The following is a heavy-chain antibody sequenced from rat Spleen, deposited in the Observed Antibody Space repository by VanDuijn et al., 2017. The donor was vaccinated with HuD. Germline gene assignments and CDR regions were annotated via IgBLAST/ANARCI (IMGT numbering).Heavy chain of an antibody. J-gene: IGHJ2*01. CDR2: ISYDGSST. CDR1: GFTFSDYN. CDR3: ARGGILSPFDY. V-gene: IGHV5-7*01. D-gene: IGHD1-7*01. Sequence: EVQLVESGGGLVQPGRSLKLSCAASGFTFSDYNMAWVRQAPKKGLAWVATISYDGSSTYYRDSVKGRFTISRDNAKNTLYLQMDSLRSEDTATYYCARGGILSPFDYWGQGVMVTVSS.